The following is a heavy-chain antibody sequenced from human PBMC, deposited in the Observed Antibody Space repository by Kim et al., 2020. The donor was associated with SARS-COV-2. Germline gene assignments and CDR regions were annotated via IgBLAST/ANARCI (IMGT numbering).Heavy chain of an antibody. Sequence: TYYADSVKGRFTISRDNSKNTLYLQMNSLRAEDTAVYYCAKDGSGRIQRYWGQGTLVTVSS. V-gene: IGHV3-23*01. CDR3: AKDGSGRIQRY. CDR2: T. J-gene: IGHJ4*02. D-gene: IGHD6-19*01.